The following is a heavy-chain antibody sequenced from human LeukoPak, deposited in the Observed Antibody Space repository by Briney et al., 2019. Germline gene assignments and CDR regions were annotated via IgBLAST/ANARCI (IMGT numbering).Heavy chain of an antibody. D-gene: IGHD3-3*01. V-gene: IGHV3-20*04. CDR3: ARIGGFWSGYSSFSYFDY. CDR2: INWNGGST. Sequence: GGSLRLSCAASGFTFDDYGMSWVRQAPGKGLEWVSGINWNGGSTGYADSVKGRFTISRDNAKNSLYLQMNSLRAEDTALYYCARIGGFWSGYSSFSYFDYWGQGTLVTVSS. J-gene: IGHJ4*02. CDR1: GFTFDDYG.